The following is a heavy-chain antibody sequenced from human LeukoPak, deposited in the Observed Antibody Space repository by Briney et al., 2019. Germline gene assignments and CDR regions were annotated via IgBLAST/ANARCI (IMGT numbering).Heavy chain of an antibody. CDR2: IYYSGST. V-gene: IGHV4-30-4*08. J-gene: IGHJ4*02. Sequence: SETLSLTCTVSGGSISSGGYYWSWIRQHPGKGLEWIGYIYYSGSTYYNPSLKSRVTISGDTPKNQFSLKLSSVTAADTAVYYCARDAGYSYGPFDYWGQGTLVTVSS. D-gene: IGHD5-18*01. CDR1: GGSISSGGYY. CDR3: ARDAGYSYGPFDY.